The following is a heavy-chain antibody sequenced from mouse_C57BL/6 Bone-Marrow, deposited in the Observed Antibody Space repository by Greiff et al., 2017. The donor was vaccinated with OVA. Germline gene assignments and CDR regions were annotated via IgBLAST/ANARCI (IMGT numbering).Heavy chain of an antibody. D-gene: IGHD1-1*01. CDR3: ARFPYYVSSYGAMDY. V-gene: IGHV1-64*01. CDR1: GYTFTSYW. Sequence: QVQLQQPGAELVKPGASVKLSCKASGYTFTSYWMHWVKQRPGQGLEWIGMIHPNSGSTNYNEKFKSKATLTVDKSSSTAYMQLSSLTSEDSAVYYCARFPYYVSSYGAMDYWGQGTSVTVSS. CDR2: IHPNSGST. J-gene: IGHJ4*01.